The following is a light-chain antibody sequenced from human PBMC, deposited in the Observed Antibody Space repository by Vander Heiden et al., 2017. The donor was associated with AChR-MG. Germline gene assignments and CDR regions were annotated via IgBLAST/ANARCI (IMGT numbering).Light chain of an antibody. CDR2: DVA. V-gene: IGLV2-14*03. CDR3: SSYVLSTASWI. CDR1: SSDFGAYQY. J-gene: IGLJ2*01. Sequence: QSALTQPASVSVSPGQSITIPCPLASSDFGAYQYVAWYQLHPGKAPKLLIYDVAKWPSGVSTRFSGSRSGNTASLTISALQAEDEADDYCSSYVLSTASWIFGGGTKLTVL.